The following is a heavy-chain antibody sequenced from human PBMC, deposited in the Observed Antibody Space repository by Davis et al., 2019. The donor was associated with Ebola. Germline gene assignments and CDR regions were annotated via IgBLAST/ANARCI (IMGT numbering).Heavy chain of an antibody. V-gene: IGHV3-30*18. CDR2: ISYDGSNK. CDR3: AKDLVVVTAILDY. Sequence: GGSLRLSCAASGFSFSNYGMHWVRQAPGKGLEWVAVISYDGSNKYYADSVKGRFTISRDTSKNTLYLQMNSLRPEDTAVYYCAKDLVVVTAILDYWGQGTLVTVSP. CDR1: GFSFSNYG. D-gene: IGHD2-21*02. J-gene: IGHJ4*02.